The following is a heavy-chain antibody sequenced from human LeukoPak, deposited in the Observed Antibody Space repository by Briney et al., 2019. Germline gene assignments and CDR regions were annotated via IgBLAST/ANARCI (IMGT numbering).Heavy chain of an antibody. CDR1: GGSISSYY. CDR3: ARHALAGTYHTDY. J-gene: IGHJ4*02. Sequence: PSETLSLTFTVSGGSISSYYWSWIRQPPGKGLEWIGYIYYSGSANYNPSLKSRVTISVDTSKNQFSLKLSSVTAADTAVYYCARHALAGTYHTDYWGQGTLVTVSS. V-gene: IGHV4-59*08. CDR2: IYYSGSA. D-gene: IGHD6-19*01.